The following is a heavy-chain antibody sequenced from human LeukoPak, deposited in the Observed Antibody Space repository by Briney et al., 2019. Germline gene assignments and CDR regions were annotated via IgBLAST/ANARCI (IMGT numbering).Heavy chain of an antibody. J-gene: IGHJ4*02. CDR1: GFSFSSYS. V-gene: IGHV3-48*01. D-gene: IGHD6-6*01. CDR2: ISGSSSTI. Sequence: PGGSLRLSCAASGFSFSSYSMNWARQAPGKGLEWVSFISGSSSTIDYADSVKGRFTISRDNGKNSLFLHMNSLRAEDTAVYYCARKNTTSSEDYWGQGTLVTVSS. CDR3: ARKNTTSSEDY.